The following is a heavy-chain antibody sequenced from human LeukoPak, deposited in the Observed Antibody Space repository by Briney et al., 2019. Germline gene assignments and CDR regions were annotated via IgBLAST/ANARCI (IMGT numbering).Heavy chain of an antibody. CDR3: AYGSYYDSSGSLFDC. D-gene: IGHD3-22*01. CDR2: IKQDGSEK. J-gene: IGHJ4*02. CDR1: GFTFSSYW. V-gene: IGHV3-7*01. Sequence: GSLRLSCAASGFTFSSYWMNWVRQAPGKGLEWVANIKQDGSEKYYVDSVKGRFTISRDNAKNSLYLQMNSLRAEDTAVYYCAYGSYYDSSGSLFDCWGQGTLVTVSS.